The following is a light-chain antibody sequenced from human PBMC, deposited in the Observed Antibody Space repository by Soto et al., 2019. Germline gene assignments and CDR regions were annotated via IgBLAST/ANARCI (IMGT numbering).Light chain of an antibody. CDR1: SSNIGSSS. CDR2: NNN. CDR3: AAWDVTLNGLYV. Sequence: QSVLTQPPSASGTPGQRVTISCSGSSSNIGSSSVNWYQQLPGTAPKLLIYNNNQWPSGVPGRFSGSKSGTSASLAISGLQSEDEADYYCAAWDVTLNGLYVFGTGTKVTVL. V-gene: IGLV1-44*01. J-gene: IGLJ1*01.